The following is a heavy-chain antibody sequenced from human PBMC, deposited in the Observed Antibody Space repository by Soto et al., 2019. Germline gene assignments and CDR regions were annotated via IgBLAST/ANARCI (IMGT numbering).Heavy chain of an antibody. CDR2: ISGSGDST. CDR3: AKGYGASHYPFDY. V-gene: IGHV3-23*01. CDR1: GFTFRSYA. J-gene: IGHJ4*02. Sequence: AGGSLRLSCTASGFTFRSYAMNWVRQAPGKGPEWVSGISGSGDSTFHANSVKGRFTISRDNSKNTLYLQLNSLRAEDTAVYYCAKGYGASHYPFDYWGQGTLVTVYS. D-gene: IGHD1-26*01.